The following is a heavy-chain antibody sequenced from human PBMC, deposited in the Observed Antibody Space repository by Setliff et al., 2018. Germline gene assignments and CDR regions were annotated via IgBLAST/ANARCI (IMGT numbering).Heavy chain of an antibody. Sequence: SETLSLTCTVSDDSISSRHYYRSWIRQPAGKGLEWLGQIYTSWSTNYNPSLKSRVTISLDTSKNQFSLSLTSVTAADTAVYYCARMSGFQYIDVWGKGTTVTVSS. D-gene: IGHD3-3*01. V-gene: IGHV4-61*09. CDR2: IYTSWST. CDR3: ARMSGFQYIDV. J-gene: IGHJ6*03. CDR1: DDSISSRHYY.